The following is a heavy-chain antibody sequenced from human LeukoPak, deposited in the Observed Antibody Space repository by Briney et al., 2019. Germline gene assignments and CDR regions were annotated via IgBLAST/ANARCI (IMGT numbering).Heavy chain of an antibody. V-gene: IGHV4-59*01. CDR1: GGSISSYY. J-gene: IGHJ4*02. CDR2: IYYSGST. CDR3: ARDVSLDYYDSSGYTRMYYFDY. Sequence: PSETLSLTCTVSGGSISSYYWSWIRQPPGKGLKWIGYIYYSGSTNYNPSLKSRVTISVDTSKNQFSLKLSSVTAADTAVYYCARDVSLDYYDSSGYTRMYYFDYWGQGTLVTVSS. D-gene: IGHD3-22*01.